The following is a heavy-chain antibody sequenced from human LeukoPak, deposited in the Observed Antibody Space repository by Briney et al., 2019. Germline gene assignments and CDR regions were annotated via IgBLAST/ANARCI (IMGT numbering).Heavy chain of an antibody. CDR1: GFTFSSCG. Sequence: GGSLRLSCAASGFTFSSCGFNWVRQAPGRGLEWVSSIGPTGTDRYYADSVRGRFTISRDNAKNSMYLQMDSLRGEDTAVYYCATETIGRHYDYWGQGTLLTVSS. J-gene: IGHJ4*02. D-gene: IGHD1-14*01. CDR2: IGPTGTDR. V-gene: IGHV3-21*01. CDR3: ATETIGRHYDY.